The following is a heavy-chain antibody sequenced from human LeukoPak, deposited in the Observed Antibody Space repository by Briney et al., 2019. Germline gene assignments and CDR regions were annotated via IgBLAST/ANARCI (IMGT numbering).Heavy chain of an antibody. J-gene: IGHJ4*02. CDR1: GGSFSNYY. V-gene: IGHV4-34*01. CDR3: AREADGSGSFDY. D-gene: IGHD3-10*01. Sequence: SETLSLTCAVYGGSFSNYYWSWIRQPPGKGLEWIGEINHSGSTNYNPSLKSRVTISVDTSKNQFPLKLSSVTAADTAVYYCAREADGSGSFDYWGQGTLVTVSS. CDR2: INHSGST.